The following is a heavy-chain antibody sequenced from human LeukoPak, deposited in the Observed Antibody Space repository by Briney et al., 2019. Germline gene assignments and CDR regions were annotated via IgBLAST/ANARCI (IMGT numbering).Heavy chain of an antibody. CDR3: ARHFWSPWELLELVGAFDI. CDR2: IYYSGST. D-gene: IGHD1-26*01. Sequence: SETLSLTCDVSGGSISSSNWWSWVRQPPGKGLEWIGYIYYSGSTNYNPSLKSRVTISVGTSKNQFSLKLSSVTAADTAVYYCARHFWSPWELLELVGAFDIWGQGTMVTVSS. CDR1: GGSISSSNW. V-gene: IGHV4-4*02. J-gene: IGHJ3*02.